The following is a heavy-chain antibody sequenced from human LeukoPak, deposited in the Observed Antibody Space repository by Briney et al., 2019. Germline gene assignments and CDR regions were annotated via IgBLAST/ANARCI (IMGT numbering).Heavy chain of an antibody. D-gene: IGHD5-18*01. CDR2: ISSSGSTM. J-gene: IGHJ4*02. CDR1: GFTFSSYE. V-gene: IGHV3-48*03. CDR3: ARDPTAMRFFDY. Sequence: GGSLRLSCAASGFTFSSYEMNWVRQAPGKGLEWVSYISSSGSTMYYADSVKGRFTISRDNAKNSLYLQMNSLRAEDTAVYYCARDPTAMRFFDYWGQGTLVTVSS.